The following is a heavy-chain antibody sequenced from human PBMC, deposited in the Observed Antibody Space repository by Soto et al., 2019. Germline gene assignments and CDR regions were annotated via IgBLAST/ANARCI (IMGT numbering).Heavy chain of an antibody. Sequence: GASVKVSCKASGYTFTSYDINWVRQATGQGLEWMGWMNPNSGNTGYAQKFQGRVTMTRNTSISTAYMELSSLRSEDTAVYYCATNYYDSSGYYPYFDYWGQGTLVTVSS. V-gene: IGHV1-8*01. CDR1: GYTFTSYD. D-gene: IGHD3-22*01. J-gene: IGHJ4*02. CDR3: ATNYYDSSGYYPYFDY. CDR2: MNPNSGNT.